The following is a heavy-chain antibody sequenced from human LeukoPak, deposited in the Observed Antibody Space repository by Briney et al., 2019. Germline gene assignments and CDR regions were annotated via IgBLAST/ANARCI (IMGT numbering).Heavy chain of an antibody. CDR1: GGSISSSSYY. D-gene: IGHD3-22*01. J-gene: IGHJ4*02. Sequence: SETLSLNCTVSGGSISSSSYYWGWVRQPPGKGLEWIGSIYYSGSTYYNPSLKSRVTISVDTSKHQFSQKLSSVTAADTAVYYCARTIYYYDSSGPSLEDYWGQGTLVTVSS. CDR3: ARTIYYYDSSGPSLEDY. CDR2: IYYSGST. V-gene: IGHV4-39*07.